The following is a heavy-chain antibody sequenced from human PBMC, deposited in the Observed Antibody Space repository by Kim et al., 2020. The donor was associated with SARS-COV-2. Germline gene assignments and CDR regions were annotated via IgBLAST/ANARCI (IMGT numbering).Heavy chain of an antibody. CDR2: ISSTSIYK. CDR3: ASDYDSIWGVIGPADDAFEM. J-gene: IGHJ3*02. Sequence: GGSLRLSCAASRFTFSSYSMNWVRQAPGKGLEWVSSISSTSIYKYYAESVKGRFTISRDNTKYLLYLHMNSLRDEDTAVYYCASDYDSIWGVIGPADDAFEMWGQGTRVIVSS. V-gene: IGHV3-21*06. D-gene: IGHD3-16*02. CDR1: RFTFSSYS.